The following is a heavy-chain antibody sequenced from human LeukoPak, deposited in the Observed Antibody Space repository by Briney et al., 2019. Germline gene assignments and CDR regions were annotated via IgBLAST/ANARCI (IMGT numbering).Heavy chain of an antibody. CDR1: GCTFSSYA. Sequence: ASVKVSRKASGCTFSSYAISWVRQAPGQGLEWMGGIIPIFGTANYAQKFQGRVTITTDESTSTAYMELSSLRSEDTAVYYCAREIIAVAGRGLAGGAFDIWGQGTMVTLSS. D-gene: IGHD6-19*01. CDR2: IIPIFGTA. V-gene: IGHV1-69*05. CDR3: AREIIAVAGRGLAGGAFDI. J-gene: IGHJ3*02.